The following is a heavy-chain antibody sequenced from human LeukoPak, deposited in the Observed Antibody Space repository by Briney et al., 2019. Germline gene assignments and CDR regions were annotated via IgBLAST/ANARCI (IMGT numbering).Heavy chain of an antibody. D-gene: IGHD3-22*01. V-gene: IGHV4-30-2*03. J-gene: IGHJ4*02. CDR3: ARRKPDYYDSSGYRGAFDY. Sequence: PSQTLSLTCTVSGGSISSGGYYWSWIRQPPGKGLEWIGYIYHSGSTYYNPSLKSRVTISVDTSKNQFSLKLSSVTAADTAVYYCARRKPDYYDSSGYRGAFDYWGQGTLVTVSS. CDR2: IYHSGST. CDR1: GGSISSGGYY.